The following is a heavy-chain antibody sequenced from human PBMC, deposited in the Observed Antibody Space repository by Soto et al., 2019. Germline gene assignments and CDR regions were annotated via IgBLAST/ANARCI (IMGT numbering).Heavy chain of an antibody. D-gene: IGHD5-18*01. Sequence: GGSLRLSCAASEFTFGSYWMHWVRQAPGKGLMWVSHINGDGTKISYADSVKGRFTISRDNANSTLYLELTSLTVDDTAVYFCARDSIVYSYGYCSWGQRTRVTGSS. CDR2: INGDGTKI. J-gene: IGHJ4*02. V-gene: IGHV3-74*01. CDR3: ARDSIVYSYGYCS. CDR1: EFTFGSYW.